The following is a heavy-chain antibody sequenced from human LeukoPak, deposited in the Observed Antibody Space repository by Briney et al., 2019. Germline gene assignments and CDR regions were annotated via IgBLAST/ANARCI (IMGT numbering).Heavy chain of an antibody. V-gene: IGHV3-48*03. CDR3: ARDEAPGAPILGATGFDF. Sequence: GGSLRLSCAASGFTFSSYEMNWVRQAPGKGLEWVSYISSGGTTIYYGDSVKGRFTISRDNARNSLYLQMNSLRAEDTAVYYCARDEAPGAPILGATGFDFWGRGTLVTVSS. CDR2: ISSGGTTI. D-gene: IGHD1-26*01. J-gene: IGHJ2*01. CDR1: GFTFSSYE.